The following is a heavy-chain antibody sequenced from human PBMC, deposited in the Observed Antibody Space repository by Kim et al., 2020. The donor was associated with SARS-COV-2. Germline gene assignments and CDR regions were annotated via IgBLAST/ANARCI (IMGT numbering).Heavy chain of an antibody. CDR2: LNTNTGNP. V-gene: IGHV7-4-1*01. Sequence: ASVKVSCEASGYTFTNYAVNWVRQAPGQGLEWPGWLNTNTGNPTYAQGFTGRFVFSLDTSVSTAYLQIASLKCEDTAVYCGARETVMRCLERKYGMGVWG. CDR1: GYTFTNYA. J-gene: IGHJ6*02. CDR3: ARETVMRCLERKYGMGV. D-gene: IGHD3-3*01.